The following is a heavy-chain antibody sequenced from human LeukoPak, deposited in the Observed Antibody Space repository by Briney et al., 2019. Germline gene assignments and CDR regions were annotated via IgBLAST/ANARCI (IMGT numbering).Heavy chain of an antibody. CDR3: SRSGVFGGNFAYDY. V-gene: IGHV1-18*01. J-gene: IGHJ4*02. CDR2: IIAYNGNT. D-gene: IGHD4-23*01. CDR1: GYTFTSYG. Sequence: ASVKVSCKASGYTFTSYGISWVRQAPGQGLEWMGWIIAYNGNTNYAQKLQGRVTTTTDTSTSTAFMELRSLRSDDTAWFYCSRSGVFGGNFAYDYWGQGTLVTVSS.